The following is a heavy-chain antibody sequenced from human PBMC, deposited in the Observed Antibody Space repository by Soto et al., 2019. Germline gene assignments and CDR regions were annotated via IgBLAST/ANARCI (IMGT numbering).Heavy chain of an antibody. CDR1: GGSFSGYY. V-gene: IGHV4-34*01. CDR2: INHSGST. Sequence: PAETLSLTCAVYGGSFSGYYWSWIRQPPGKGLEWIGEINHSGSTNYNPCLKSRVTISVDRSKNQFSLKLSSVTAADTAVYYCARRGSEATYYYGSGSYYSRGPLYNWFDPWGQGTLVTVSS. CDR3: ARRGSEATYYYGSGSYYSRGPLYNWFDP. J-gene: IGHJ5*02. D-gene: IGHD3-10*01.